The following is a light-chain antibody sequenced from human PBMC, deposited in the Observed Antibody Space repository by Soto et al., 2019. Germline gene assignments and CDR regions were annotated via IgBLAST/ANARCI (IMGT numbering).Light chain of an antibody. J-gene: IGKJ2*01. V-gene: IGKV4-1*01. CDR2: WAS. CDR1: RSVLSGSDNKNY. Sequence: DIVMTQSPDALALSLGERATINCKSSRSVLSGSDNKNYLAWYQQKPGQAPKLLFYWASTRESGVPDRFSGSGSGTDFTLSISSLQAEDVALYYCQQYYAIPYTFGQGTKLEIK. CDR3: QQYYAIPYT.